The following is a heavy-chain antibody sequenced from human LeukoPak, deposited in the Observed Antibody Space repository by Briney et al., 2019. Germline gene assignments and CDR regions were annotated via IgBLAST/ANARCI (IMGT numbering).Heavy chain of an antibody. V-gene: IGHV4-34*01. D-gene: IGHD3-16*02. J-gene: IGHJ3*02. CDR2: INHSGST. CDR1: GGSFSGYY. Sequence: SETLSLTCAVYGGSFSGYYWSWIRQPPGKGLEWIGEINHSGSTNYNPSLKSRVTISVDTSKNQFSLKLSSVTAADTAVYYCARASRVYDYVWGSYRADAFDIWGQGTMVTVSS. CDR3: ARASRVYDYVWGSYRADAFDI.